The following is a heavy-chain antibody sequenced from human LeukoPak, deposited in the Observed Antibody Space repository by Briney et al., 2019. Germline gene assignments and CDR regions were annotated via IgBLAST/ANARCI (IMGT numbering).Heavy chain of an antibody. V-gene: IGHV4-39*07. CDR3: ARGSYYDSSGYSSSAGILDY. D-gene: IGHD3-22*01. CDR2: IYYSGST. Sequence: PSETLSLTCTVSGGSISSSSYYWGWIRQPPGKGLEWIGSIYYSGSTYYNPSLKSRVTISVDTSKNQFSLKLSSVTAADTAVYYCARGSYYDSSGYSSSAGILDYWGQGTLVTVSS. J-gene: IGHJ4*02. CDR1: GGSISSSSYY.